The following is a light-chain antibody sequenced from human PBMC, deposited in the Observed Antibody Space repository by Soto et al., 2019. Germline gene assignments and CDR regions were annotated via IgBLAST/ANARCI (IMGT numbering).Light chain of an antibody. CDR3: SSYTSSSTLVV. Sequence: QSAPTQPASVSGSPGQSSTISCTGTSTDVGGYNYASWYQQHPGKAPKLLIYDVSKRPSGVSNRFEDSKSGNTASLTISGLQAEDEADYYCSSYTSSSTLVVFGGGTKLTVL. J-gene: IGLJ2*01. V-gene: IGLV2-14*01. CDR2: DVS. CDR1: STDVGGYNY.